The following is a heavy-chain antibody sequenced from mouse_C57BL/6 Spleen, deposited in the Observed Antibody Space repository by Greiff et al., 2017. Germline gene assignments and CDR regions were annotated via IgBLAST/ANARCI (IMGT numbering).Heavy chain of an antibody. J-gene: IGHJ3*01. CDR3: AREGTGPFAY. CDR2: ISYDGSN. D-gene: IGHD4-1*01. CDR1: GYSITSGYY. Sequence: DVQLQESGPGLVKPSQSLSLTCSVTGYSITSGYYWNWLRQFPGNKLEWMGYISYDGSNNYNPSLKNLIPITRDTSKNQFFLTLNSVTTEDTATYYCAREGTGPFAYWGQGTLVTVSA. V-gene: IGHV3-6*01.